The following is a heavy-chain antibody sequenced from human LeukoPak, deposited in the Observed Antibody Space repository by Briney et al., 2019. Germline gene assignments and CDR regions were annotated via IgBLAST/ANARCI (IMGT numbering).Heavy chain of an antibody. J-gene: IGHJ4*02. Sequence: GSLRLSCAASGFTFSSYAMSWVRQAPGKGLEWVSAISGSGGSTYYADSVEGRFTISRDNSKNTLYLQMNSLRAEDTAVYYCAKDHPAAGVATTNPFDYWGQGTLVTVSS. CDR1: GFTFSSYA. CDR3: AKDHPAAGVATTNPFDY. D-gene: IGHD5-12*01. CDR2: ISGSGGST. V-gene: IGHV3-23*01.